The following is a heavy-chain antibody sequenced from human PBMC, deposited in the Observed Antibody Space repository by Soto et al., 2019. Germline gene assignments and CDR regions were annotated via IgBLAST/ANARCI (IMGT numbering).Heavy chain of an antibody. J-gene: IGHJ4*02. V-gene: IGHV1-69*02. CDR3: ARGLCGGNCYSDQYYFDY. CDR1: GGTFDSYT. Sequence: QVHLVQSGAEVKPPGSSVKVSCTASGGTFDSYTISWMRQAPGQGLEWMGRIIPIVGVANYAQRFQGRVTITADKSTSTAYMELNSLRSEDTAVYYCARGLCGGNCYSDQYYFDYWGQGTLVTVSS. CDR2: IIPIVGVA. D-gene: IGHD2-21*01.